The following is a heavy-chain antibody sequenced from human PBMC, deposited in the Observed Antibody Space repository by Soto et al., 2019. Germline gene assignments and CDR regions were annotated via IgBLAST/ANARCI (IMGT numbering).Heavy chain of an antibody. CDR3: ARGDSTDCSNGVCSFFYNHDMDV. CDR1: GYSFTDYH. D-gene: IGHD2-8*01. J-gene: IGHJ6*02. V-gene: IGHV1-2*04. Sequence: ASVKVSCKASGYSFTDYHIHWVRQAPGQGLEWLGRINPKSGGTSTAQKFQGWVTITTDTSISTASMELTRLTSDDTAIYYCARGDSTDCSNGVCSFFYNHDMDVWGQGTTVTVSS. CDR2: INPKSGGT.